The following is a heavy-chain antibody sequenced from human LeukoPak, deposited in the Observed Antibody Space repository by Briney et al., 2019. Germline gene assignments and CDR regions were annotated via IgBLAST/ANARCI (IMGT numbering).Heavy chain of an antibody. D-gene: IGHD3-22*01. J-gene: IGHJ4*02. CDR3: TIAYNYYDSSGYYLGYYFDY. CDR1: GYTFTSYA. Sequence: ASVKVSCKASGYTFTSYAMHWVRQAPGQRLEWMGWSNAGNGNTKYSQEFQGRVTITRDTSASTAYMELSSLRSEDIAVHYWTIAYNYYDSSGYYLGYYFDYWGQGTLVTVSS. CDR2: SNAGNGNT. V-gene: IGHV1-3*02.